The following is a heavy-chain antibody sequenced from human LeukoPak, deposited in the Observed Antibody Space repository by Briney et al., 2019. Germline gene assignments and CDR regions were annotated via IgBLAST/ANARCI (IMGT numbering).Heavy chain of an antibody. Sequence: GGSLRLSCAASGFTFSSYSMNWVRQTPGKGLQWVSVIYSGGGTYYADSVKGRFTISRDNSKNTLYLQMNSLRPEDTSVYYCARDSVVDTRDYWGQGTLVTVSS. CDR1: GFTFSSYS. V-gene: IGHV3-53*05. CDR3: ARDSVVDTRDY. J-gene: IGHJ4*02. CDR2: IYSGGGT. D-gene: IGHD3-22*01.